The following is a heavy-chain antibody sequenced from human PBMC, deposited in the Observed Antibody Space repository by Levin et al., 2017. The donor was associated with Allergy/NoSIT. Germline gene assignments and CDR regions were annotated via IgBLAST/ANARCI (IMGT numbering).Heavy chain of an antibody. J-gene: IGHJ4*02. D-gene: IGHD6-19*01. CDR1: GFTFDDYG. CDR3: ARDKGIAVAGGFDY. Sequence: GESLKISCAASGFTFDDYGMNWVRQAPGKGLEWVSGIIWKGGRTGYADSVKGRFTISRDNAKNSLYLQMNSLRAEDTALYYCARDKGIAVAGGFDYWGQGTLVTVSS. V-gene: IGHV3-20*04. CDR2: IIWKGGRT.